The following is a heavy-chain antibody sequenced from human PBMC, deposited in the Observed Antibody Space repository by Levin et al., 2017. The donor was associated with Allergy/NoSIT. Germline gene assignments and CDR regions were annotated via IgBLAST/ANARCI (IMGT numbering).Heavy chain of an antibody. Sequence: GGSLRLSCAASGFTFSSYSMNWVRQAPGKGLEWVSSISSSSSYIYYADSVKGRFTISRDNAKNSLYLQMNSLRAEDTAVYYCARVTAMGGSIDYWGQGTLVTVSS. CDR1: GFTFSSYS. V-gene: IGHV3-21*01. CDR2: ISSSSSYI. D-gene: IGHD5-18*01. J-gene: IGHJ4*02. CDR3: ARVTAMGGSIDY.